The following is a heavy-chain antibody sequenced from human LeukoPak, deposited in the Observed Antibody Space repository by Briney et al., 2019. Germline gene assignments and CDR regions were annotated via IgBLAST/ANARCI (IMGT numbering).Heavy chain of an antibody. V-gene: IGHV3-23*01. CDR3: ATLSLGYCSGGSCYGDLFDY. CDR1: GFTFSSYA. J-gene: IGHJ4*02. CDR2: ISGSGGST. D-gene: IGHD2-15*01. Sequence: PGGSLRLSCAASGFTFSSYAMSWVRQAPGKGLEWVSAISGSGGSTYYADSVKGRFTISRDNSKNTLYLQMNSLRAEDTAVYYCATLSLGYCSGGSCYGDLFDYWGQGTLVTVSS.